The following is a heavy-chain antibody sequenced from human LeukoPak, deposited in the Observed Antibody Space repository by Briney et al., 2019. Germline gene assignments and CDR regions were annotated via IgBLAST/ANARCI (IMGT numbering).Heavy chain of an antibody. D-gene: IGHD6-19*01. V-gene: IGHV3-64*01. CDR1: GFTFSSYA. CDR2: ISSNGGST. J-gene: IGHJ6*03. CDR3: ARDPGLDPYYYYYYMDV. Sequence: GGSLRLSCAASGFTFSSYAMHWVRQAPGKGLEYVSAISSNGGSTYYANSVKGRFTISRDNSKNTLYLQMGSLRAEDMAVYYCARDPGLDPYYYYYYMDVWGKGTTVTVSS.